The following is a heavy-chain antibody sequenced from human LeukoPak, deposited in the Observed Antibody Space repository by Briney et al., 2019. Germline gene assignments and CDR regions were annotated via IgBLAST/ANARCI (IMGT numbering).Heavy chain of an antibody. D-gene: IGHD1-26*01. CDR1: GGSFSGYY. J-gene: IGHJ6*03. CDR2: IYYSGST. Sequence: SETLSLTCAVYGGSFSGYYWSWIRQPPGKGLEWIGYIYYSGSTNYNPSLKSRVTIPVDTSKNQFSLKLSSVTAADTAVYYCARGVVGARAYYYYMDVWGKGTTVTISS. CDR3: ARGVVGARAYYYYMDV. V-gene: IGHV4-59*01.